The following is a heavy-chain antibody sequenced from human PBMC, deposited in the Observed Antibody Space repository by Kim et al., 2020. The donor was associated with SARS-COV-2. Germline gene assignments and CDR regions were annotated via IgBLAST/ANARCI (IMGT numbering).Heavy chain of an antibody. Sequence: ASVKVSCKASGYTFTTYAIHWVRQAPGQRLEWMGWINTGNGNTKYSQKFQGRVTITRDTSASTAYMELSSLRSEDTAVYYCARARYCSDDGYYSLGWPIDYWGQGTLVTVSS. CDR2: INTGNGNT. V-gene: IGHV1-3*04. D-gene: IGHD2-15*01. CDR3: ARARYCSDDGYYSLGWPIDY. J-gene: IGHJ4*02. CDR1: GYTFTTYA.